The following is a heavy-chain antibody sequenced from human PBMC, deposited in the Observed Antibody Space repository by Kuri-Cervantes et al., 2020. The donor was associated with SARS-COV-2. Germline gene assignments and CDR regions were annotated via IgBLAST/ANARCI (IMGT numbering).Heavy chain of an antibody. CDR3: AREDSSWYRSSGYQAVAFDI. D-gene: IGHD3-22*01. Sequence: ETLSLTCAASGFTFDDYAMSWVRQAPGKGLEWVANIKQDGSEKYYVDSVKGRFTISRDNAKNSLYLQMNSLRAEDTAVYYCAREDSSWYRSSGYQAVAFDIWGQGTMVTVSS. CDR1: GFTFDDYA. V-gene: IGHV3-7*01. CDR2: IKQDGSEK. J-gene: IGHJ3*02.